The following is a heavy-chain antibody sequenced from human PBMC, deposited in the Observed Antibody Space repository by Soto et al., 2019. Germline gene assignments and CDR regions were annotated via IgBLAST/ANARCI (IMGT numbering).Heavy chain of an antibody. J-gene: IGHJ6*02. Sequence: GGSLRLSCAASGFTFSSYAMSWVRQAPGKGLEWVSAISGSGGSTYYADSVKGRFTISRDNSKNTLYLQMNSLRAEDTAVYYCAKYLGMGGSYYQLVHYYYGMDVWGQGTTVTVSS. CDR1: GFTFSSYA. D-gene: IGHD1-26*01. CDR2: ISGSGGST. CDR3: AKYLGMGGSYYQLVHYYYGMDV. V-gene: IGHV3-23*01.